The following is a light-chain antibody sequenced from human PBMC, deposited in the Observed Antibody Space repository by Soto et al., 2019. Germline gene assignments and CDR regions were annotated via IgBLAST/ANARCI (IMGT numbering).Light chain of an antibody. CDR3: FSFTTDWTHV. CDR2: EVS. Sequence: QSVLTQPASVSGSPGQSITISCTGTSSDVGAYNYVSWFQQHPGKAPTLIISEVSNRPSGVSNRFSGSKSGNAASLTISGPQAEDEADYFCFSFTTDWTHVFGTGTKVTLL. J-gene: IGLJ1*01. V-gene: IGLV2-14*01. CDR1: SSDVGAYNY.